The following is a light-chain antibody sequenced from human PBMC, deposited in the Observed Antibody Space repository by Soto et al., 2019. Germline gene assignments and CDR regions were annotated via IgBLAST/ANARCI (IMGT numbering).Light chain of an antibody. Sequence: DIQLTQSPSFLSASVGDRFTITCRASQGIRSYLAWYQQTPGKAPKLLIYAASTLQSGVPSRFSGSGAGTECTLTISSLQPEDVATDYCQQLNSYPITFGQGTRLEIK. CDR1: QGIRSY. V-gene: IGKV1-9*01. CDR2: AAS. J-gene: IGKJ5*01. CDR3: QQLNSYPIT.